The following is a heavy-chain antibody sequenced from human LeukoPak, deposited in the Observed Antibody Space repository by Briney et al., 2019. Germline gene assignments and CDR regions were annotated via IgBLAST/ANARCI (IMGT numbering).Heavy chain of an antibody. D-gene: IGHD2/OR15-2a*01. Sequence: GRSLRLSCAASGFTFSSYAMHWVRQAPGKGLEWVAVISYDGSNKYYADSVKGRFTISRDNSKNTLYLQMNSLRAKDAAVYYCAKCLGLLSGIDYWGQGTLVTVSS. CDR2: ISYDGSNK. J-gene: IGHJ4*02. CDR1: GFTFSSYA. CDR3: AKCLGLLSGIDY. V-gene: IGHV3-30-3*01.